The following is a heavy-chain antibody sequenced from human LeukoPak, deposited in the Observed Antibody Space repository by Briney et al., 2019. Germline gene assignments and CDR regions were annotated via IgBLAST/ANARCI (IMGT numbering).Heavy chain of an antibody. D-gene: IGHD5-24*01. CDR1: GYTFTGYY. CDR3: ARVGDGLNDAFDI. J-gene: IGHJ3*02. V-gene: IGHV1-2*06. CDR2: INPNTGGT. Sequence: ASVKVSCKASGYTFTGYYMNWVRQAPGQRLEWLGRINPNTGGTNFAQSFQGRVAMTRDTSITTAYMELSRLRSDDTAVYYCARVGDGLNDAFDIWGQGTMVTVSS.